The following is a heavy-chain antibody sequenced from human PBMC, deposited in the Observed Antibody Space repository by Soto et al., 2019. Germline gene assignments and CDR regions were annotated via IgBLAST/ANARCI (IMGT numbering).Heavy chain of an antibody. CDR3: TTEAPYIVVVPAASNTFDY. D-gene: IGHD2-2*01. J-gene: IGHJ4*02. Sequence: GGSLRLSCAASGFTFSNAWMNWVRQAPGKGLEWVGRIKSKTDGGTTDYAAPVKGRFTISRDDSKNTLYLQMNSLKTEDTAVYYCTTEAPYIVVVPAASNTFDYWGQGTLVTVSS. CDR2: IKSKTDGGTT. CDR1: GFTFSNAW. V-gene: IGHV3-15*07.